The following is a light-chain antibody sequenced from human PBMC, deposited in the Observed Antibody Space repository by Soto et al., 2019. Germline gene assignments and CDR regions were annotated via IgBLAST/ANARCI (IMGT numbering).Light chain of an antibody. CDR3: QQSYSTPPT. CDR2: AAS. V-gene: IGKV1-39*01. J-gene: IGKJ1*01. Sequence: HMTRFPSSLSVSVGGRFTITCRASQSISSYLNWYQQKPGKAPKLLIYAASSLQSGVPSRFSGSGSGTDFTLTISSLQPEDFATYYCQQSYSTPPTFGQGTKVDIK. CDR1: QSISSY.